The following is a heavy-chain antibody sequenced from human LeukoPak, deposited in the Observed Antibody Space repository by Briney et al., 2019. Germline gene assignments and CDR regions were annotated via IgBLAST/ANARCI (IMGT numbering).Heavy chain of an antibody. V-gene: IGHV4-59*01. D-gene: IGHD4-17*01. CDR1: GGSISSYY. CDR3: AGDYGDYEGASDI. Sequence: SETLSLTCTVSGGSISSYYWSWIRQPPGKGLEWIGYIYCSGSTKYNPSLKSRVTISVDTSKNQFSLKPSSVTAADTAVYFCAGDYGDYEGASDIWGQGTMVTVSS. CDR2: IYCSGST. J-gene: IGHJ3*02.